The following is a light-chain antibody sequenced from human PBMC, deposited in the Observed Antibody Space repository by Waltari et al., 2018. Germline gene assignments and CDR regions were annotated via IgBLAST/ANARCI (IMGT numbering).Light chain of an antibody. V-gene: IGKV1-33*01. Sequence: DIHMTQSPSSLSASVGDRVTVTCRASQGINNYLSWYQQKPGKAPKPLISYASSLETGVPSRFSGSRSGTEYTLTISSLQPEDIATYYCQQYNNSPLTFGGGTKVEIK. J-gene: IGKJ4*01. CDR2: YAS. CDR3: QQYNNSPLT. CDR1: QGINNY.